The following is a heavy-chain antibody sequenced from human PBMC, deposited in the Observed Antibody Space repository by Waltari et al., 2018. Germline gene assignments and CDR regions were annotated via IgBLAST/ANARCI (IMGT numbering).Heavy chain of an antibody. D-gene: IGHD1-26*01. V-gene: IGHV1-2*02. J-gene: IGHJ4*02. CDR3: ARTYQSGSYSDY. Sequence: QVQLVQSGAEVKKPGASVKVSCKTSGYPFTSYYMHWVRQAPGQGLEWMGWINPRNGGTNYAQKYQGRVTMTRDTSISTAYMELGRLISNDTAVYYCARTYQSGSYSDYWGQGTPVTVSS. CDR2: INPRNGGT. CDR1: GYPFTSYY.